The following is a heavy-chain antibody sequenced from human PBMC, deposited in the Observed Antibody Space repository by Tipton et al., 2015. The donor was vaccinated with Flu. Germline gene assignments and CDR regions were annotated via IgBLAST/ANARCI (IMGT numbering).Heavy chain of an antibody. V-gene: IGHV3-23*01. J-gene: IGHJ4*02. D-gene: IGHD1-26*01. Sequence: SLRLSCAASGITFNSYAMTWVRQAPGKGLEWVSGISGNGGSTYYADSVQGRFTISRDNFKNTLYLQMNSLTAEDTAVYYCAKDRWGGPTTNFDSWGQGTLVTVSS. CDR3: AKDRWGGPTTNFDS. CDR1: GITFNSYA. CDR2: ISGNGGST.